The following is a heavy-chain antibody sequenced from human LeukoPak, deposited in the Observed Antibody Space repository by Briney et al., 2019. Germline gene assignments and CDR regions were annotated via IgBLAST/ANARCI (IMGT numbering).Heavy chain of an antibody. CDR3: ARGGDIVVVPAAIGWFDP. CDR1: GGTFRSYT. D-gene: IGHD2-2*02. CDR2: IIPILGIA. J-gene: IGHJ5*02. V-gene: IGHV1-69*02. Sequence: ASVKVSCQASGGTFRSYTISWVRQAPGQGLEWMGRIIPILGIANYAQKFQGRVTITADKSRSTAYMGLSSLRSEDTAVYYCARGGDIVVVPAAIGWFDPWGQGTLVTVSS.